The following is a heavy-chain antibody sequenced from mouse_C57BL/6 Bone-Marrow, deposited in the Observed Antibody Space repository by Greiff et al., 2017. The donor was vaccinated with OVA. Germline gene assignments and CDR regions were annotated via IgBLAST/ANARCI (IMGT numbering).Heavy chain of an antibody. CDR3: ARDYYGSAWFAY. Sequence: EVQLQQSGPSLVRPSQTLSLTCTVTGFSINSDCYWIWIRQFPGNKLEYIGYTFYSGITYYNPSLESRTYITRDTSKNQFSLKLSSVTTEDTATYYWARDYYGSAWFAYWGQGTLVTVSA. V-gene: IGHV3-3*01. J-gene: IGHJ3*01. CDR1: GFSINSDCY. D-gene: IGHD2-2*01. CDR2: TFYSGIT.